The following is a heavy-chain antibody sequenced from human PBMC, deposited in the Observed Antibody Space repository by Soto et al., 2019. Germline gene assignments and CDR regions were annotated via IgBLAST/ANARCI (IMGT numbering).Heavy chain of an antibody. J-gene: IGHJ3*02. V-gene: IGHV3-72*01. Sequence: GGSLRLSCAASGFTFSDHYMDWVRQAPGKGLEWVGRTRNKANSYTTEYAASVKGRFTISRDDSKNSLYLQMNSLKTEDTAVYYCAREVYCGGDCYPYDAFDIWGQGTMVTVSS. D-gene: IGHD2-21*02. CDR1: GFTFSDHY. CDR2: TRNKANSYTT. CDR3: AREVYCGGDCYPYDAFDI.